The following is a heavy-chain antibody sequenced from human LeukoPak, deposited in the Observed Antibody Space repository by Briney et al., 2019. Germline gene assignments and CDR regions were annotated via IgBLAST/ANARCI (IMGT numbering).Heavy chain of an antibody. V-gene: IGHV4-4*07. Sequence: SETLSLTCTVSGGSISSYYWSWIRQSAGKGLEWIGRIYASGSTDYNPSLKSRVTMSVDTSKNQFSLNLSSATAADTAVYYCAKEHSGSFSYYYYGIDVWGHGTTVTVSS. CDR1: GGSISSYY. CDR2: IYASGST. CDR3: AKEHSGSFSYYYYGIDV. D-gene: IGHD1-26*01. J-gene: IGHJ6*02.